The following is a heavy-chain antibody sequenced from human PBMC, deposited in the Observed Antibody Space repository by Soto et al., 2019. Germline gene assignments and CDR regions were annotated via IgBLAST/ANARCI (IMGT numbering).Heavy chain of an antibody. CDR1: GFTFSNAW. Sequence: VGALRLSCXXSGFTFSNAWMSWVRQAPGRGLEWVGRIKSKTDGGTTDYAAPVKGRFTISRDDSKNTLYLQMNSLKTEDTAVYYCTTDLVWFGELLPLSYFDYWGQGTLVTVSS. CDR3: TTDLVWFGELLPLSYFDY. J-gene: IGHJ4*02. D-gene: IGHD3-10*01. CDR2: IKSKTDGGTT. V-gene: IGHV3-15*01.